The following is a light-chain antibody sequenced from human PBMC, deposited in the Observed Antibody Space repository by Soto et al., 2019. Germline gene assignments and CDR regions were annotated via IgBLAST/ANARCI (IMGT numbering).Light chain of an antibody. V-gene: IGKV1-5*01. CDR2: DAS. CDR1: QSISGR. CDR3: QQYNGYSTWT. J-gene: IGKJ1*01. Sequence: DIQMTQSPSTLSTSVGDRVTITCRFSQSISGRLAWYRQKPGQAPKLLIHDASSLQSGVPSRFSGSGSGTEFTLTISSLQPEDFATYYCQQYNGYSTWTFGQGTKVDIK.